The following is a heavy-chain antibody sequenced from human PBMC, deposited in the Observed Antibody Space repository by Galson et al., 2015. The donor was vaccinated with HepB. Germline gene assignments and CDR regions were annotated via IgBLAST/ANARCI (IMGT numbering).Heavy chain of an antibody. Sequence: SLRLSCAASGFTFGDYAMSWFRQAPGKGLEWVGFIRSKAYGGTTEYAASVKGRFTISRDDSKSIAYLQMNSLKTEDTAVYYCTRALFRLGLPVNWFDPWGQGTLVTVSS. CDR3: TRALFRLGLPVNWFDP. CDR2: IRSKAYGGTT. D-gene: IGHD2-2*01. V-gene: IGHV3-49*03. J-gene: IGHJ5*02. CDR1: GFTFGDYA.